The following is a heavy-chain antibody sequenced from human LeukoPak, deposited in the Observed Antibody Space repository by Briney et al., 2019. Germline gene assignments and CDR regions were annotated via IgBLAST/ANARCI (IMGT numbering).Heavy chain of an antibody. CDR2: LSYDGRNT. D-gene: IGHD6-13*01. V-gene: IGHV3-30*18. Sequence: GGSLRLSCTASGFTFSKNDMHWVRQAPGKGLEWVAVLSYDGRNTYYADSVKGRFTISRDNSKNTLYLQMNSLRADDTAVYYCAKGRGSWPCYFDYWGQGALVTVSS. J-gene: IGHJ4*02. CDR1: GFTFSKND. CDR3: AKGRGSWPCYFDY.